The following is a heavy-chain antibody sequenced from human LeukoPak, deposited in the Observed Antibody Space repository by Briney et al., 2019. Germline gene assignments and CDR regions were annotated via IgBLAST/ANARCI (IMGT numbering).Heavy chain of an antibody. CDR3: ARVRYGDYAQPYYFDY. J-gene: IGHJ4*02. CDR1: GGSISSSNW. Sequence: SETLSLTCTVSGGSISSSNWWSWVRQPPGKGLEWIGEIYHSGSTNYNPSLKSRVTISVDKFKNQFSLKLSSVTAADTAVYYCARVRYGDYAQPYYFDYWGQGTLVTVSS. CDR2: IYHSGST. D-gene: IGHD4-17*01. V-gene: IGHV4-4*02.